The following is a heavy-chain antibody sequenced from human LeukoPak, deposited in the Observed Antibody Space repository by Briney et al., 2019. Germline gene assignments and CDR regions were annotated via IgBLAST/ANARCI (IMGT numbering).Heavy chain of an antibody. Sequence: GGSLRLSCAASGFTFSSYAMSWVRQAPGKGLEWVSYISSSGSTIYYADSVKGRFTISRDNAKNSLYLQMNSLRAEDTAVYYCARELLWFGDRLSYWGQEPWSPSPQ. CDR3: ARELLWFGDRLSY. V-gene: IGHV3-48*03. CDR2: ISSSGSTI. CDR1: GFTFSSYA. J-gene: IGHJ4*01. D-gene: IGHD3-10*01.